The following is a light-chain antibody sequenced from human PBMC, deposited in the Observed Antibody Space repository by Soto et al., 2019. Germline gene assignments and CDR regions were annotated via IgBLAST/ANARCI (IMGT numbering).Light chain of an antibody. CDR2: GAS. V-gene: IGKV3-15*01. CDR1: QIIRDY. CDR3: QKYDKWPPT. Sequence: EIVMTQSPATLSVSPGERATLSCGASQIIRDYLAWYQQKPGQAPRLLIHGASTRAPGIPARFSGGGSGTDFTLTISSLQSEDFAVYYCQKYDKWPPTFGQGTKVDIK. J-gene: IGKJ1*01.